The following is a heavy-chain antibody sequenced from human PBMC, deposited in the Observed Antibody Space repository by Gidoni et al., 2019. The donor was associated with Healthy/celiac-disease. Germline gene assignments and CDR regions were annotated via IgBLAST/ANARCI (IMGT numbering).Heavy chain of an antibody. CDR3: ARVIGYNYVVGGEYFDY. J-gene: IGHJ4*02. Sequence: EVQLVESGGGLVQPGGSLRLSCAASGFTFSSYWMSWVRQAPGKGLEWVANIKQDGSEKYYVDSVKGRFTISRDNAKNSLYLQMNSLRAEDTAVYYCARVIGYNYVVGGEYFDYWGQGTLVTVSS. CDR1: GFTFSSYW. CDR2: IKQDGSEK. V-gene: IGHV3-7*01. D-gene: IGHD5-12*01.